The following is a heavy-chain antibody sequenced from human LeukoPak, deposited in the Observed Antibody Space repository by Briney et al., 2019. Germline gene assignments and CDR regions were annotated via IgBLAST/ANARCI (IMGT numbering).Heavy chain of an antibody. D-gene: IGHD4-17*01. J-gene: IGHJ4*02. V-gene: IGHV3-30*18. CDR3: AKDYGDGGY. Sequence: PGGSLRLSGAASGVTFSSYVMHWVRQAPGKGLEWVAVISYDGSNKYYADSVKGRFTISRDNSKNTLYLQMNSLRAEDTAVYYCAKDYGDGGYWGQGTLVTVSS. CDR1: GVTFSSYV. CDR2: ISYDGSNK.